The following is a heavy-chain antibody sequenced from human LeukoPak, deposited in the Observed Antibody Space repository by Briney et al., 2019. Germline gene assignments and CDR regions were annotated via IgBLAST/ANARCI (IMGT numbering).Heavy chain of an antibody. J-gene: IGHJ4*02. V-gene: IGHV3-23*01. Sequence: PGGSLRLSCAASGFTFTCYSMNWVRQAPGKGLEWVSAISGSGGSTYYADSVKGRFTISRDNSKNTLYLQMNSLRAEDTAVYYCAKRSPNWHLLDYWGQGTLVTVSS. CDR1: GFTFTCYS. D-gene: IGHD1-1*01. CDR2: ISGSGGST. CDR3: AKRSPNWHLLDY.